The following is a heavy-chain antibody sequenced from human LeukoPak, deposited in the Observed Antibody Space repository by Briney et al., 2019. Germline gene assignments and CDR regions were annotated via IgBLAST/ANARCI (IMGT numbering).Heavy chain of an antibody. CDR1: GFTFSSYG. V-gene: IGHV3-30*18. CDR3: AKDIGSGWYPIMDY. CDR2: ISYDGSNK. J-gene: IGHJ4*02. Sequence: GRSLRLSCAASGFTFSSYGMHWVRQAPGKGLEWVAVISYDGSNKYYADSVKGRFTISRDNSKNTLYLQMNSLRAEDTAVYYCAKDIGSGWYPIMDYWGQGTLVTVSS. D-gene: IGHD6-19*01.